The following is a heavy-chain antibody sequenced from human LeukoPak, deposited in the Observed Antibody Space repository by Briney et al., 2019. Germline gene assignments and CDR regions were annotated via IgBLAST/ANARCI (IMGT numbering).Heavy chain of an antibody. CDR3: ARARPGITGTTSRWFDP. J-gene: IGHJ5*02. CDR2: INPNSGGT. D-gene: IGHD1-7*01. CDR1: GYTFTGYY. Sequence: ASVKVSCKASGYTFTGYYMHWVRQAPRQGLEWMGRINPNSGGTNYAQKFQGRVTMTRDTSISTAYMELSRLRSDDTAVYYCARARPGITGTTSRWFDPWGQGTLVTVSS. V-gene: IGHV1-2*06.